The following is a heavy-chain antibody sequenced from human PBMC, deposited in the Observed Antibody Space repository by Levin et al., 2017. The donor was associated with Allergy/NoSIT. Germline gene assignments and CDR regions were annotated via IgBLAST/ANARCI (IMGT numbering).Heavy chain of an antibody. CDR3: ASPGQQLVMY. D-gene: IGHD6-13*01. Sequence: SETLSLTCTVSGGSISSSSYYWGWIRQPPGKGLEWIGSIYYSGSTYYNPSLKSRVTISVDTSKNQFSLKLSSVTAADTAVYYCASPGQQLVMYWGQGTLVTVSS. CDR1: GGSISSSSYY. V-gene: IGHV4-39*01. J-gene: IGHJ4*02. CDR2: IYYSGST.